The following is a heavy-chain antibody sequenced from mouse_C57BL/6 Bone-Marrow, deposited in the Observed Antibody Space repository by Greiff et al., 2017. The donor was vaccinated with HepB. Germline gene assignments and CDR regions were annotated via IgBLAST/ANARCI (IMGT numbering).Heavy chain of an antibody. V-gene: IGHV1-54*01. J-gene: IGHJ1*03. CDR1: GYAFTNYL. CDR3: ARRGATVVGGDWYFDV. Sequence: QVQLKESGAELVRPGTSVKVSCKASGYAFTNYLIEWVKQRPGQGLEWIGVINPGSGGTNYNEKFKGKATLTADKSSSTAYMQLSSLTSEDSAVYFCARRGATVVGGDWYFDVWGTGTTVTVSS. D-gene: IGHD1-1*01. CDR2: INPGSGGT.